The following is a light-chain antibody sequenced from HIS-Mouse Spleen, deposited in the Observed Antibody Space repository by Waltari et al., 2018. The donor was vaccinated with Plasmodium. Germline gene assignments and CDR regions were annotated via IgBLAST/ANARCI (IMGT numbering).Light chain of an antibody. CDR3: YSTDSSGNHRV. J-gene: IGLJ3*02. V-gene: IGLV3-10*01. CDR1: ELLKNY. CDR2: EDS. Sequence: SYEPTQPPSLSASPGQTVRITCPADELLKNYAYWYQQKSGQAPVLVIYEDSKRPSGIPERFSGSSSGTMATLTISGAQVEDEADYYCYSTDSSGNHRVFGGGTKLTVL.